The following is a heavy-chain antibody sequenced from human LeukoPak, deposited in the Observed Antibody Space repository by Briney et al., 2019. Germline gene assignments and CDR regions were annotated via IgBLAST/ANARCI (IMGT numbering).Heavy chain of an antibody. D-gene: IGHD6-13*01. CDR2: ISSSSSYI. CDR1: GFTFSSYS. CDR3: AKHSSSWHYFDY. Sequence: GGSLRLSCAASGFTFSSYSMNWVRQAPGKGLEWVSSISSSSSYIYYADSVKGRFTISRDNSKNTLYLQMNSLRAEDTAVYYCAKHSSSWHYFDYWGQGTLVTVSS. V-gene: IGHV3-21*04. J-gene: IGHJ4*02.